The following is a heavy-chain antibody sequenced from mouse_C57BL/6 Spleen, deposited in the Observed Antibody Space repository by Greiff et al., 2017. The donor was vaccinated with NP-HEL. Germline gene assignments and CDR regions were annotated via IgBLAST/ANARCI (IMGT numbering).Heavy chain of an antibody. CDR2: VWRGGST. J-gene: IGHJ1*03. CDR1: GFSLTSYG. Sequence: VQVVESGPGLVQPSQSLSITCTVSGFSLTSYGVHWVRQSPGKGREWLGVVWRGGSTDYNAAFMSRLSITKDNSKSQVFFKMNSLQADDTAIYYCATNYYGSSPYWYFDVWGTGTTVTVSS. V-gene: IGHV2-5*01. CDR3: ATNYYGSSPYWYFDV. D-gene: IGHD1-1*01.